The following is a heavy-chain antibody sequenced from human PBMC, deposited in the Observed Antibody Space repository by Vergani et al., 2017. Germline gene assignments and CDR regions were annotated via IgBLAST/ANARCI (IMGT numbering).Heavy chain of an antibody. J-gene: IGHJ6*02. CDR1: GFSFRNAW. CDR3: TTDPRYCGDGSCYWLRDHHYYGMDV. CDR2: IKSTFDRGTT. Sequence: EVHLVESGGGIVKPGGSLRLSCVASGFSFRNAWMNWVRRTPGKGLEWVGRIKSTFDRGTTDYAAAVKGRFTISRDDSKNTLFLQMNGLKTEDIGVYYCTTDPRYCGDGSCYWLRDHHYYGMDVWGQGTTVTVSS. D-gene: IGHD2-21*01. V-gene: IGHV3-15*07.